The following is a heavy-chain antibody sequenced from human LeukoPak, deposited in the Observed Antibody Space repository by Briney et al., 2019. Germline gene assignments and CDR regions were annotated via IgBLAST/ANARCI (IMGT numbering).Heavy chain of an antibody. D-gene: IGHD4-11*01. CDR2: INPNSGGT. V-gene: IGHV1-2*04. J-gene: IGHJ4*02. Sequence: ASVKVSCKASGGTFSSYAISWVRQAPGQGLEWMGWINPNSGGTNYAQKFQGWVTMTRDTSISTAYMELSRLRSDDTAVYYCARYDSNYANFDYWGQGTLVTVSS. CDR3: ARYDSNYANFDY. CDR1: GGTFSSYA.